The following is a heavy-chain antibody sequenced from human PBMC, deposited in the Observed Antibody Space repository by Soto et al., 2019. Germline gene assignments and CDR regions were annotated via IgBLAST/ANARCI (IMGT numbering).Heavy chain of an antibody. D-gene: IGHD3-10*01. V-gene: IGHV3-48*03. CDR3: ACWYAYGSGGTNWLDT. Sequence: GGSLRLSCAASGFTFSSYEMNWVRQAPGKGLEWVSYISSSGSTIYYADSVKGRFTISRDNAKNSLYLQMNSLRADATAVYYRACWYAYGSGGTNWLDTGGQGTLVKVSS. J-gene: IGHJ5*01. CDR1: GFTFSSYE. CDR2: ISSSGSTI.